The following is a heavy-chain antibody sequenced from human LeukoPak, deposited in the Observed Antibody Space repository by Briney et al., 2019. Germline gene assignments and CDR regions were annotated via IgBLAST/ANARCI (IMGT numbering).Heavy chain of an antibody. CDR1: GGSISSSSYY. D-gene: IGHD5-18*01. J-gene: IGHJ4*02. CDR2: IYYSGST. CDR3: ARSVDTAMVMPFDY. V-gene: IGHV4-39*01. Sequence: PSETLSLTCTVSGGSISSSSYYWGWIRQPPGTGLEWIGSIYYSGSTYYNPSLKSRVTISVDTSKNQFSLKLSSVTAADTAVYYCARSVDTAMVMPFDYWGQGTLVTVSS.